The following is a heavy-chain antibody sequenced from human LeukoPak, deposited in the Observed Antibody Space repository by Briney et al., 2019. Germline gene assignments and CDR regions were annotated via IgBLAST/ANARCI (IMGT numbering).Heavy chain of an antibody. V-gene: IGHV1-69*13. Sequence: SVKVSCKASGGTFSSYAISWVRQAPGQGLEWMGGIIPIFGTANYAQKFQGRVTITADESTSTAYMELSSLRSEDTAVYYCARDLRQLPWGQWTRYYMDVWGKGTTVTVSS. CDR3: ARDLRQLPWGQWTRYYMDV. CDR2: IIPIFGTA. J-gene: IGHJ6*03. CDR1: GGTFSSYA. D-gene: IGHD6-19*01.